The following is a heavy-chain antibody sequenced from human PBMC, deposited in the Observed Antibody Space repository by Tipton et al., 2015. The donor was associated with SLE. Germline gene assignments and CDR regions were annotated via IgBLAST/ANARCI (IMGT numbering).Heavy chain of an antibody. J-gene: IGHJ4*02. CDR3: ARALVGATTDDY. CDR2: TYYSGGT. CDR1: GGSISSSSYY. Sequence: TLSLTCTVSGGSISSSSYYWGWIRQPPGKGLEWIGSTYYSGGTNYNPPLKSRVTISVETSKNQFSLKLSSVTAADTAVYYCARALVGATTDDYWGQGTLVTVSS. V-gene: IGHV4-39*07. D-gene: IGHD1-26*01.